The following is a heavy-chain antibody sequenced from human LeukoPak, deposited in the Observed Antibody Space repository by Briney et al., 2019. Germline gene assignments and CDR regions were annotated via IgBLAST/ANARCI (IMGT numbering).Heavy chain of an antibody. CDR3: ARGPAAISYYYYYYMDV. V-gene: IGHV1-69*05. J-gene: IGHJ6*03. Sequence: SVKVSYKASGGTFSSYTISWVRQAPGQGLEWMGGIIPIFGTATYAQKFQGRVTITTDESTSTAYMELSSLRSEDTAVYYCARGPAAISYYYYYYMDVWGKGTTVTVSS. D-gene: IGHD2-2*01. CDR2: IIPIFGTA. CDR1: GGTFSSYT.